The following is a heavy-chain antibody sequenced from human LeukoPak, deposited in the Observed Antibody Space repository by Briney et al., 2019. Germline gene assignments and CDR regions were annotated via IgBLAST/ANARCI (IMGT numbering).Heavy chain of an antibody. D-gene: IGHD5-24*01. CDR3: VRDGHAYNFDL. J-gene: IGHJ4*02. V-gene: IGHV3-74*01. CDR2: IIMDGSYT. CDR1: GFTFSPYW. Sequence: RGSLRLSCAASGFTFSPYWMHWVRQAPGKGLVWVSRIIMDGSYTNYADSVKGRFTISRDNTKSTLDLQMNSLRAEDTAMYYGVRDGHAYNFDLGGQGTPVTVSS.